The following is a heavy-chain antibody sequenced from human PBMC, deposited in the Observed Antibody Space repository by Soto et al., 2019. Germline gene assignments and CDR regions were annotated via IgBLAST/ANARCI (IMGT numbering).Heavy chain of an antibody. J-gene: IGHJ4*02. V-gene: IGHV3-23*01. CDR3: AKSLSLAVAGGRYFDY. CDR2: ISDRGGST. D-gene: IGHD6-13*01. Sequence: EVQLLESGGGLVQPGGSLRLSCAASGFTFSSYAMGWVRQAPGKGLEWVSGISDRGGSTYQADSVKGRFTISRDNSKNKLYLQMNSLRAEDTAVYYCAKSLSLAVAGGRYFDYWGQGTLVTVSS. CDR1: GFTFSSYA.